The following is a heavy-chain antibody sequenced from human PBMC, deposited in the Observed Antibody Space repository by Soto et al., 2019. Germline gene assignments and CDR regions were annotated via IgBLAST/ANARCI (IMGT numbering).Heavy chain of an antibody. D-gene: IGHD6-19*01. J-gene: IGHJ6*03. Sequence: GGSLRLSCAASGFTFSSYWMHWVRQAPGKGLVWVSRINSDGSSTSYADSVKGRFTISRDNAKNTLYLQMNSLRAEDTAVYYCARAVDYYYYYYMDVWGKGTTVTVSS. CDR2: INSDGSST. CDR3: ARAVDYYYYYYMDV. V-gene: IGHV3-74*01. CDR1: GFTFSSYW.